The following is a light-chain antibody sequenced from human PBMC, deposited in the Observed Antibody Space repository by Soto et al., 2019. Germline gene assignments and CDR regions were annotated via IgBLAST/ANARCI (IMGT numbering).Light chain of an antibody. CDR1: QRISRW. Sequence: DIQRTQSPSTLSASVGDRVTVTSRASQRISRWLAWYQQKPGKAHKLLIYDASSLESGVPSRFSGSGSGTEFTLTISRLQPDDFATYYCQQYNSFPRTFGQGTKVEIK. CDR3: QQYNSFPRT. V-gene: IGKV1-5*01. CDR2: DAS. J-gene: IGKJ1*01.